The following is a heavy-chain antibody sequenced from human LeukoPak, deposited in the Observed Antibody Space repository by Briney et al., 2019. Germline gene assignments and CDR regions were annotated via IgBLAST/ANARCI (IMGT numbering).Heavy chain of an antibody. CDR1: GFTFSSYG. Sequence: PGGSLRLSCAASGFTFSSYGMHWVRQAPGKGLEWVAVISYDGSNKYYADSVKGRFTISRDNSKNTLYLQMNSLRAEDTAVYYCAKVDRGYFDSSGYYFDYWGQGTLVTVSS. V-gene: IGHV3-30*18. CDR2: ISYDGSNK. D-gene: IGHD3-22*01. CDR3: AKVDRGYFDSSGYYFDY. J-gene: IGHJ4*02.